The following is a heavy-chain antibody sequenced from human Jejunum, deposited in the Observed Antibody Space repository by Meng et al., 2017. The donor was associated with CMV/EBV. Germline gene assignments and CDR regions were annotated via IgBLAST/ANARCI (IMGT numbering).Heavy chain of an antibody. CDR2: ISWNSGDI. Sequence: GLKFEDYAMQWIRQVSGKGLEWVSGISWNSGDIGYADSVRGRFTVSRDNSKQFLYLQMNSLRVDDTGVYYCVKDYEGYHYGYPDFWGQGTGVTVSS. D-gene: IGHD5-18*01. CDR3: VKDYEGYHYGYPDF. V-gene: IGHV3-9*01. J-gene: IGHJ4*02. CDR1: GLKFEDYA.